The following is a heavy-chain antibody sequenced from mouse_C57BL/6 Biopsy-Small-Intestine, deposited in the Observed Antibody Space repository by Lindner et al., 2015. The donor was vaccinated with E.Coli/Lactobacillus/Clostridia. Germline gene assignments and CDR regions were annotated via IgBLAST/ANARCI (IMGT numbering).Heavy chain of an antibody. CDR2: IYPNNDDT. CDR1: GNIFTDYN. Sequence: VQLQESGPELVKPGASVKISCKASGNIFTDYNMDWVKQSHGQSLEWIGYIYPNNDDTGYNQKFKSKATLTVDKSSSTAYMELHSLTSEDSAVYYCARGGRDYAMDYWGQGTSVTVSS. V-gene: IGHV1-34*02. CDR3: ARGGRDYAMDY. J-gene: IGHJ4*01.